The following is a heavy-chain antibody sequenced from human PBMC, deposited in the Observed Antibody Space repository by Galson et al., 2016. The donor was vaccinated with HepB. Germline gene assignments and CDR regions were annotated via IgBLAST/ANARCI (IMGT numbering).Heavy chain of an antibody. CDR2: INPSGGST. Sequence: SVKVSCKASGYTFTSYYIHWVRQAPGQGLEWMGVINPSGGSTKDAQKFQGRVTMTRDTSKSTVYMELSSLRSEDTAVYFCARGGYYDSSGSLRYWGQGTLVTVTS. V-gene: IGHV1-46*01. J-gene: IGHJ4*02. CDR1: GYTFTSYY. CDR3: ARGGYYDSSGSLRY. D-gene: IGHD3-22*01.